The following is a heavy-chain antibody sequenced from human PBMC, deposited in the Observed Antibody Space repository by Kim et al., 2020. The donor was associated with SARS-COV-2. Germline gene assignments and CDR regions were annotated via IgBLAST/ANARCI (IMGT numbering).Heavy chain of an antibody. CDR1: GFTFSSYA. CDR2: ISYDGSNK. D-gene: IGHD3-22*01. CDR3: ARGLVVVITPGMDV. J-gene: IGHJ6*02. V-gene: IGHV3-30*04. Sequence: GGSLRLSCAASGFTFSSYAMHWVRQAPGKGLEWVAVISYDGSNKYYADSVKGRFTISRDNSKNTLYLQMNSLRAEDTAVYYCARGLVVVITPGMDVWGQGTTVTVSS.